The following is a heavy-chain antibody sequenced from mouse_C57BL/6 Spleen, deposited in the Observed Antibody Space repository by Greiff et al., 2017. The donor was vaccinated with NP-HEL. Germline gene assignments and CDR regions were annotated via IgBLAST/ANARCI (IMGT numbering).Heavy chain of an antibody. CDR3: ARPYYGSSPYYAMDY. Sequence: EVMLVESGGDLVKPGGSLKLSCAASGFTFSSYGMSWVRQTPDKRLEWVATISSGGSYTYYPASVTGRFTISRDNAKNTLYLQMSSLKSEETAMYYCARPYYGSSPYYAMDYWGQGTSVTVSS. V-gene: IGHV5-6*01. D-gene: IGHD1-1*01. CDR2: ISSGGSYT. CDR1: GFTFSSYG. J-gene: IGHJ4*01.